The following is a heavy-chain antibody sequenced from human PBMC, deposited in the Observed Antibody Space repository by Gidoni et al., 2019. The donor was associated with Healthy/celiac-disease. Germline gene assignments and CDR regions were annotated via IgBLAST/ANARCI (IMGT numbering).Heavy chain of an antibody. D-gene: IGHD4-17*01. CDR3: ARLRLRRWFDP. CDR2: INHSGST. CDR1: GGSFSGYY. Sequence: QVQLQQWGAGLLKPSETLSLTCAVYGGSFSGYYWSWIRQPPGKGLEWIGEINHSGSTNYNPSLKSRVTISVDTSKNQVSLKLSSVTAADTAVYYCARLRLRRWFDPWGQGTLVTVSS. J-gene: IGHJ5*02. V-gene: IGHV4-34*01.